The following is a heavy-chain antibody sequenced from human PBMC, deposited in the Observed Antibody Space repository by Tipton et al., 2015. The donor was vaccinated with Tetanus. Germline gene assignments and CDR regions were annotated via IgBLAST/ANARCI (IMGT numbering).Heavy chain of an antibody. V-gene: IGHV4-59*01. CDR3: ARGGLCVGPACAGISPLLDV. D-gene: IGHD2-15*01. CDR2: IYYSGST. Sequence: TLSLTCSVSGGSISSYFWSWIRQSPGQGLEWIGLIYYSGSTSYNPSLKSRVTISVDTSKNQLSLKLTSVTAADTAVYYCARGGLCVGPACAGISPLLDVWGRGTLVTVSS. CDR1: GGSISSYF. J-gene: IGHJ2*01.